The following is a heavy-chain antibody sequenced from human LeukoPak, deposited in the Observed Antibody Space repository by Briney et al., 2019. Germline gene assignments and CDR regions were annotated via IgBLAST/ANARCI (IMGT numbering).Heavy chain of an antibody. D-gene: IGHD3-22*01. V-gene: IGHV5-51*01. CDR2: IYPRDSDT. J-gene: IGHJ3*01. CDR3: ATADSSAYREHDGFDL. CDR1: GYSFTSFW. Sequence: GESLKISCKGSGYSFTSFWIGWVRQMPGRGLEWMGIIYPRDSDTRYSPSFQGQVTISADKSISTACLQWSSLKASDTAMYYCATADSSAYREHDGFDLWGQGTMVTVSS.